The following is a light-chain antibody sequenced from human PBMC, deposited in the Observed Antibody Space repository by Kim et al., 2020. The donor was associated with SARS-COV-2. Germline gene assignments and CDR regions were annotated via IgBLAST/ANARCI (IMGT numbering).Light chain of an antibody. Sequence: SVTISCTGTSSDVRGYHYVSWYQQHPGKAPKLMIYDVSKRPSGVPDRFSGSKSGNTASLTISGLQAEDEADYYCCSYAGSYTWVFGGGTQLTVL. CDR1: SSDVRGYHY. J-gene: IGLJ3*02. V-gene: IGLV2-11*01. CDR2: DVS. CDR3: CSYAGSYTWV.